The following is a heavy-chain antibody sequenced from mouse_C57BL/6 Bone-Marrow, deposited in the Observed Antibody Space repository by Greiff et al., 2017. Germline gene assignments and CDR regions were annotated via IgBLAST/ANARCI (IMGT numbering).Heavy chain of an antibody. J-gene: IGHJ4*01. CDR3: AMYGNYEDAMDY. D-gene: IGHD2-10*02. CDR1: GYAFSSSW. V-gene: IGHV1-82*01. CDR2: IYPGDGDT. Sequence: VQLQESGPELVKPGASVKISCKASGYAFSSSWMNWVKQRPGKGLEWIGRIYPGDGDTNYNGKFKGKATLTADKSSSTAYMQLSSLTSEDSAVYFFAMYGNYEDAMDYWGQGTSVTVSS.